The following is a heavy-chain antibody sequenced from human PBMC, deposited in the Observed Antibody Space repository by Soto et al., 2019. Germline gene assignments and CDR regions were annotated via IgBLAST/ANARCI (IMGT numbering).Heavy chain of an antibody. CDR3: AREHDSSGFLFQH. V-gene: IGHV3-21*01. Sequence: EVQLVESGGGLVKPGGSLRLSCAASGFTFSSYSMNWVRQAPGKGLEWVSSISSSSSYIYYADSVKGRFTISRDNAKNSLYLQMNSLRAEDTAVYYCAREHDSSGFLFQHWGQGTLVTVSS. CDR1: GFTFSSYS. D-gene: IGHD3-22*01. CDR2: ISSSSSYI. J-gene: IGHJ1*01.